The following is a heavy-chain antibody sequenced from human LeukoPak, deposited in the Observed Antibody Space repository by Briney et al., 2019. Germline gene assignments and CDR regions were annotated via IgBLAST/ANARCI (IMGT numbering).Heavy chain of an antibody. CDR1: GGSISSYY. V-gene: IGHV4-59*08. D-gene: IGHD3-22*01. J-gene: IGHJ6*02. Sequence: SETLSLTCTVSGGSISSYYWSWIRQPPGKGLEWIGYIYYSGSTNYNPSLKSRVTISVDTSKNQFSLKLSSVTAADTAVYYCARSRYYDSSGYYYYYGMDVCGQGTTVTVSS. CDR3: ARSRYYDSSGYYYYYGMDV. CDR2: IYYSGST.